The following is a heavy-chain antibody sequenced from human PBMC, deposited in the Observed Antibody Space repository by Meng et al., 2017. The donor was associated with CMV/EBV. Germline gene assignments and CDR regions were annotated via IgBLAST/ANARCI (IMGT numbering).Heavy chain of an antibody. CDR1: GFTFSSYS. J-gene: IGHJ3*02. D-gene: IGHD5-24*01. CDR2: ISSSSSTI. CDR3: ARGRGWLQPAVAFDI. V-gene: IGHV3-48*04. Sequence: GESLKISCAASGFTFSSYSMNWVRQAPGKGLEWVSYISSSSSTIYYADSVKGRFTISRDNAKNSLYLQMNSLRAEDTAVYYCARGRGWLQPAVAFDIWGQGTMVTVSS.